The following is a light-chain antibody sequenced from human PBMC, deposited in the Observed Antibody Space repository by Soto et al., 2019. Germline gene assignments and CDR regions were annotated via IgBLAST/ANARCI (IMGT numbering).Light chain of an antibody. CDR3: QQHGISHIT. CDR1: QNINNNY. J-gene: IGKJ5*01. CDR2: DAS. Sequence: VLTQSPGTLSLSPGGSATLSCRASQNINNNYLAWYQHKPGQAPGLLMYDASLRATGVPDRFSGSGSGTDFTLTITRLEPDDSAVYYCQQHGISHITFGQGTRLEIK. V-gene: IGKV3-20*01.